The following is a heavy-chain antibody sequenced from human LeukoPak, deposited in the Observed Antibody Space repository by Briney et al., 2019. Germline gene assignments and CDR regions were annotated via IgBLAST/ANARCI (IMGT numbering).Heavy chain of an antibody. CDR1: GFTFSSYA. V-gene: IGHV3-23*01. CDR3: AKDGDYGSGSYYLWAAFDI. D-gene: IGHD3-10*01. CDR2: ISGSGGST. Sequence: GSLRLSCAASGFTFSSYAMSWVRQAPGKGLEWVSAISGSGGSTYYADSVKGRFTISRDNSKNTLYLQMNSLRAEDTAVYYCAKDGDYGSGSYYLWAAFDIWGQGTMVTVSS. J-gene: IGHJ3*02.